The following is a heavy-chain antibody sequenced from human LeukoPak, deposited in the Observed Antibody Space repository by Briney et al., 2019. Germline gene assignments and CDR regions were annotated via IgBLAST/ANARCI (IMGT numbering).Heavy chain of an antibody. Sequence: GGSLRLSCILPGFTFNSYAMFSVRQAPGKGLEWVSLIWYDGSNKYYADSVKGRFTISRDNSKNTLFLQMNSLRAEETAVYYCARARGWQPNYYYYYMDVWGTGTTVTVSS. CDR1: GFTFNSYA. V-gene: IGHV3-33*07. CDR3: ARARGWQPNYYYYYMDV. CDR2: IWYDGSNK. J-gene: IGHJ6*03. D-gene: IGHD2-15*01.